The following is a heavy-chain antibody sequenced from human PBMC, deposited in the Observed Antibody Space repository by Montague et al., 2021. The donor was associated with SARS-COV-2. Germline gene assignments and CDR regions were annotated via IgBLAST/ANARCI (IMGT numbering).Heavy chain of an antibody. Sequence: SETLSLTCTVSGGSISSPDYYWGWIRQSPGKGLEWIGSIPYTGRTYYNPFLRSRVSFSMDTSKDHFSLSLSSVTVADTAVYFCARQLPSYCATNKCYPYYFDGWGQGALVTVSS. CDR2: IPYTGRT. CDR3: ARQLPSYCATNKCYPYYFDG. CDR1: GGSISSPDYY. D-gene: IGHD2-8*01. V-gene: IGHV4-39*01. J-gene: IGHJ4*02.